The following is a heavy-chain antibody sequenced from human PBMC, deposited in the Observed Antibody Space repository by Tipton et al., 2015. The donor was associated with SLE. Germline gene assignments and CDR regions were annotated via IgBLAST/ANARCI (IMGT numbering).Heavy chain of an antibody. J-gene: IGHJ1*01. Sequence: GLVKPSETLSLTCTVSGGSISSGGFYWTWIRQYPGKGLEWIGFIYHSGTTYYNPSLQSRVTMSLDTSEKQFSRKLSSVTAADTAVYYCARGQDRSKIQHWGQGTLVTVSS. CDR1: GGSISSGGFY. V-gene: IGHV4-31*03. D-gene: IGHD1-26*01. CDR3: ARGQDRSKIQH. CDR2: IYHSGTT.